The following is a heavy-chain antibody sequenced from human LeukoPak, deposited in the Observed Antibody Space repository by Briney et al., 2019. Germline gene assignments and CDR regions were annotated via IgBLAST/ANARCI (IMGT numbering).Heavy chain of an antibody. Sequence: PGGSLRLSCAAFGFTFTNYAMNWVRQAPGNGLEWVSGISGSGGSTYYADSVKGRFTISRDNSKNTLYLQMNSLRAEDTAVYYCARSTLRLDYWGQGTLVTVSS. CDR1: GFTFTNYA. D-gene: IGHD2-15*01. CDR3: ARSTLRLDY. V-gene: IGHV3-23*01. CDR2: ISGSGGST. J-gene: IGHJ4*02.